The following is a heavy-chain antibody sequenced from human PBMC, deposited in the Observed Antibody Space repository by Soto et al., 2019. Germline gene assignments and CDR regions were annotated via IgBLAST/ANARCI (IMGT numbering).Heavy chain of an antibody. CDR3: ASVTRYCTGGGCNPNWFDP. D-gene: IGHD2-8*02. Sequence: SETLSLTCTVSGGSISSGDYYWSWIRQPPGKGLEWIGCIFYTGSTYYNPSLKSRITISVHTSKSQFSLKLTSVTAADTVVYYCASVTRYCTGGGCNPNWFDPWGQGTLVTVSS. V-gene: IGHV4-30-4*01. CDR1: GGSISSGDYY. CDR2: IFYTGST. J-gene: IGHJ5*02.